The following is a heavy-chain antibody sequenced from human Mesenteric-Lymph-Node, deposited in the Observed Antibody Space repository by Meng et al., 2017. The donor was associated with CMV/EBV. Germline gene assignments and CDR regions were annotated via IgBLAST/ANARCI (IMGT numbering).Heavy chain of an antibody. D-gene: IGHD3-9*01. CDR1: GYTFIDYY. V-gene: IGHV1-2*06. J-gene: IGHJ4*02. Sequence: QVQLVQSGAEVKKPGALVRVSCKASGYTFIDYYINWERQAPGQGLEWMGRINPKTGGRSYAQNFQGRVTMTRDTSINTAYMEVNRLNSDDTAMYYCARDRDTDWYSPFDYWGPGTLVTVSS. CDR3: ARDRDTDWYSPFDY. CDR2: INPKTGGR.